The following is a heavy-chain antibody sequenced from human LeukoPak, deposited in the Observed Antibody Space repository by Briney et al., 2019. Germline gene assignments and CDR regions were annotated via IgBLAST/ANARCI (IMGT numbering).Heavy chain of an antibody. CDR2: VDPEDGET. CDR1: GYTFTVYY. J-gene: IGHJ6*03. V-gene: IGHV1-69-2*01. Sequence: ASVKVSCKASGYTFTVYYMHWGQQAPGKGLEWMGRVDPEDGETIYAEKFQGRVTITADTSTDTAYMELSSLRSEDTAVYYCANIGCSGGSCYQGYYYYYIDVWGKGTTVTVSS. CDR3: ANIGCSGGSCYQGYYYYYIDV. D-gene: IGHD2-15*01.